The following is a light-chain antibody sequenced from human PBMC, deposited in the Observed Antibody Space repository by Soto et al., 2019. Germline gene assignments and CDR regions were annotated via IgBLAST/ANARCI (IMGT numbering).Light chain of an antibody. J-gene: IGKJ2*01. CDR2: AAS. V-gene: IGKV1-39*01. CDR1: QSVTNS. CDR3: QQSHSTPYT. Sequence: DIQVTQSPPSLSASLGDRVIITCRASQSVTNSLNWYQQKPGKAPKVLIHAASSLQSGVQSRFSGSGSGTDFTLTISSLQPEDFATYYCQQSHSTPYTFGQGTKLEI.